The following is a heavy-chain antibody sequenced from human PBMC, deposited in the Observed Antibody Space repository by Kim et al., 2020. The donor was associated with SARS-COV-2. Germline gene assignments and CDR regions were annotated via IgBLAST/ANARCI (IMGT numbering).Heavy chain of an antibody. CDR3: AKDEAVAGTYYYYGMDV. J-gene: IGHJ6*02. V-gene: IGHV3-23*01. Sequence: VKGRFTITRDNSKNTLYLQMNSLRAEDTAVYYCAKDEAVAGTYYYYGMDVWGQGTTVTVSS. D-gene: IGHD6-19*01.